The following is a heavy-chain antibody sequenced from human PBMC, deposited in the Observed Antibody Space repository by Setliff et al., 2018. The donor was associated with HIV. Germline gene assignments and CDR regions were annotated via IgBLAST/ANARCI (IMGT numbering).Heavy chain of an antibody. CDR2: FYHTGST. Sequence: SETLSLTCTVSGGSIRSHYWSWIRQPPGKGLEWIGSFYHTGSTHYNPSLKSRTTMSLDTSRNQVSLKLSSVSAADTAVYYCARVREGFLPYDAFEIWGQGTMVTVSS. V-gene: IGHV4-59*11. CDR3: ARVREGFLPYDAFEI. D-gene: IGHD3-3*01. CDR1: GGSIRSHY. J-gene: IGHJ3*02.